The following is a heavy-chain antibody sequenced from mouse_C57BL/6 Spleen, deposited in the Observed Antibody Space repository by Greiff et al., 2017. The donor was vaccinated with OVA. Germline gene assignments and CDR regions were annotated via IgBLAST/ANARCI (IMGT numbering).Heavy chain of an antibody. CDR1: GYAFSSYW. J-gene: IGHJ2*01. V-gene: IGHV1-80*01. CDR3: ARTPYYYGSSDFDY. D-gene: IGHD1-1*01. Sequence: QVQLQQSGAELVKPGASVKISCKASGYAFSSYWMNWVKQRPGKGLEWIGQIYPGDGDTNYNGKFKGKATLTADKSSSTAYMQLSSLTSEDSAVYFCARTPYYYGSSDFDYWGQGTTLTVSS. CDR2: IYPGDGDT.